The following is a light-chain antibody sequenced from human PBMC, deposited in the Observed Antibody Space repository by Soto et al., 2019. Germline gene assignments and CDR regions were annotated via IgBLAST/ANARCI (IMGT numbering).Light chain of an antibody. Sequence: IVLTHSPCTLSLSPGERATLSFRTSHSISSNMYLACYQQKRVKAPRLRIYAASSSATGIPDRFSGSGSGLDFHLTIRRLEPEESAVDHCQQYGGSLYMFGQGNRLEIK. CDR2: AAS. CDR3: QQYGGSLYM. J-gene: IGKJ2*01. CDR1: HSISSNMY. V-gene: IGKV3-20*01.